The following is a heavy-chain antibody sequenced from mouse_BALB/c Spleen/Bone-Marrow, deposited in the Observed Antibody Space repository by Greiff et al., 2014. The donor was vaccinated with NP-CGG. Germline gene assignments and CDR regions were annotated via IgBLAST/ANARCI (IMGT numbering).Heavy chain of an antibody. V-gene: IGHV5-6*02. CDR1: GFTFSNYG. CDR2: ISSGGTYT. J-gene: IGHJ2*01. D-gene: IGHD2-4*01. Sequence: EVMLVESGGDLVKPGGSLKLSCAASGFTFSNYGMSWVRQIPDKRLEWVATISSGGTYTFYPDSVKGRFTISRDNTKNTLTLQMTSLKPEDTAMYYCARRRDYDYFDYWGQGTTLTVSS. CDR3: ARRRDYDYFDY.